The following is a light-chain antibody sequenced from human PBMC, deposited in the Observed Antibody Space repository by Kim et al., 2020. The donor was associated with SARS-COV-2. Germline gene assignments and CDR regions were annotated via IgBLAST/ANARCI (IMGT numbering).Light chain of an antibody. J-gene: IGKJ5*01. V-gene: IGKV3-11*01. CDR1: QSVSNY. CDR2: DGS. Sequence: ETVLTQSPATLSVSPGERATLSCRASQSVSNYLAWYQQKPGQAPRLLIYDGSNRATGIPARFSGSGSGTDFALTISSLEPEDFAVYYCKKPWRTFGQGTRLEIK. CDR3: KKPWRT.